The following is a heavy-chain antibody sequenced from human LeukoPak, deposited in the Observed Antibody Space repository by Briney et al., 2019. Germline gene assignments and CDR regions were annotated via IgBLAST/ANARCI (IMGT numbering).Heavy chain of an antibody. CDR2: ISGASSTI. V-gene: IGHV3-48*02. Sequence: GGSLRLSCAASGFTFGTSGMNWVRQAPGKGLEWISYISGASSTIYYADSVKGRFTISRDNARNSLYLQMNGPRDEDTAVYYCARSVSGIDYWGQGTLVTVSS. D-gene: IGHD5/OR15-5a*01. J-gene: IGHJ4*02. CDR3: ARSVSGIDY. CDR1: GFTFGTSG.